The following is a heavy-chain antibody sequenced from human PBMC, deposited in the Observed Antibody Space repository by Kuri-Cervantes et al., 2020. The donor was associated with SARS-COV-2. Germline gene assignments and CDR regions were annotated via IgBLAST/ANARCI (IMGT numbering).Heavy chain of an antibody. CDR2: IRSKANSYAT. V-gene: IGHV3-73*01. D-gene: IGHD6-6*01. CDR3: TTSLYSSSFY. J-gene: IGHJ4*02. Sequence: GESLKISCAASGFTFSGSAMHWVRQASGKGLEWVGRIRSKANSYATAYAASVKGRFTISRDDSKNTAYLQMNSLKTEDTAVYYCTTSLYSSSFYWGQGTLVTVSS. CDR1: GFTFSGSA.